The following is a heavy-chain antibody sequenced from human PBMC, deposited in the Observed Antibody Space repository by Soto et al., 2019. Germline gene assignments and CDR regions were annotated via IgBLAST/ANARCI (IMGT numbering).Heavy chain of an antibody. D-gene: IGHD3-10*01. Sequence: GGSLRLSCAASGFDFRSYGIHWVRQAPGRGLEWVAAASYDGSETYYADSAKGRFTVSKEISKNTVFLQMNALRHEDTALYFCVRDSGWPILNFDSWGQGTLVTVSS. J-gene: IGHJ4*02. CDR3: VRDSGWPILNFDS. CDR2: ASYDGSET. V-gene: IGHV3-30*03. CDR1: GFDFRSYG.